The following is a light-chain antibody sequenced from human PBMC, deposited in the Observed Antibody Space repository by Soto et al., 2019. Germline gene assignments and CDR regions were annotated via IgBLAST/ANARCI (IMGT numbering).Light chain of an antibody. CDR3: QQYNNWPPIT. V-gene: IGKV3-15*01. J-gene: IGKJ5*01. CDR1: ESVRSY. CDR2: GAS. Sequence: EVVMTQSPATLSVSPGERATLSCRASESVRSYLAWYQQKPGQAPRLLIYGASTRATGIPARFSGSGSGTEFTLTISSLQSEDFAIYYCQQYNNWPPITFGQGTRLEIQ.